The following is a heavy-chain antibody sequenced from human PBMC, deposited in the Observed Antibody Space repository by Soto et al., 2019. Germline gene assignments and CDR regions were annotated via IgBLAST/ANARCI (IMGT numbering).Heavy chain of an antibody. CDR1: GFTFSSYG. Sequence: GGSLRLSCAASGFTFSSYGMHWVRQAPGKGLEWVAVIWYDGSNKYYADSVKGRFTISRDNSKNTLYLQMNSLRAEDTAVYYCARLPGYSYVSHYGMDVWGQGTTVTVSS. V-gene: IGHV3-33*01. J-gene: IGHJ6*02. CDR3: ARLPGYSYVSHYGMDV. D-gene: IGHD5-18*01. CDR2: IWYDGSNK.